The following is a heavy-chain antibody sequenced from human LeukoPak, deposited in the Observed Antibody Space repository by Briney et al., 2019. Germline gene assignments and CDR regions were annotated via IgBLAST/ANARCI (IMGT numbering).Heavy chain of an antibody. CDR2: IKPDGSEK. CDR3: ARDAYFDY. V-gene: IGHV3-7*04. J-gene: IGHJ4*02. CDR1: GFTVGRFW. Sequence: GGSLRLSCAASGFTVGRFWMGWVRQAPGKGLEWVANIKPDGSEKNYGDSVRGRFTISRDNARNSLYLQMNSLRAEDTAVYFCARDAYFDYGGQGNLVTVSS.